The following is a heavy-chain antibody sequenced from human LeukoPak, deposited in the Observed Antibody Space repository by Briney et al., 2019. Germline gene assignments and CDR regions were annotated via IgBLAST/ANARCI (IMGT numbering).Heavy chain of an antibody. CDR1: GGTFSSYA. V-gene: IGHV1-69*13. CDR2: IIPIFGTA. Sequence: SVKVSCKASGGTFSSYAISWVRQAPGQGLEWMGGIIPIFGTANYAQEFQGRVTITADESTSTAYMELSSLRSEDTAVYYCARGEFGGYYYYYYMDVWGKGTTVTVSS. J-gene: IGHJ6*03. D-gene: IGHD3-10*01. CDR3: ARGEFGGYYYYYYMDV.